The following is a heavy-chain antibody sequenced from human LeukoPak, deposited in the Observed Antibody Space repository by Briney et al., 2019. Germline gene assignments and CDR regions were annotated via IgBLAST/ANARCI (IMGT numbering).Heavy chain of an antibody. D-gene: IGHD1-26*01. CDR2: ISFSGST. Sequence: SQTLSLTRAVSGGSLNPYYWRWIRHPPGQGLEWIGRISFSGSTHYIPSLESRVTLSVDTSKNQFSLKLSSVPAAANGRSYGESTSASGATYFDYWGQGTQVTVS. CDR3: ESTSASGATYFDY. J-gene: IGHJ4*02. V-gene: IGHV4-4*07. CDR1: GGSLNPYY.